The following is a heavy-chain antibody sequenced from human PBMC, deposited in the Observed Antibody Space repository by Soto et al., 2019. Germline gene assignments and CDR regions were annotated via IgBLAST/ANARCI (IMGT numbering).Heavy chain of an antibody. J-gene: IGHJ6*02. CDR3: TQMRVSGLYGMDV. D-gene: IGHD3-10*01. CDR1: GFSLSTSGVG. CDR2: IYSNDDK. Sequence: QITLKESGPTLVKHTQTLTLTCNFSGFSLSTSGVGVGWVRQPPGKALEWLAIIYSNDDKRFSTSMKSRLATTKDTAKHQLVLTMTHIDPVDTATYYCTQMRVSGLYGMDVWGQGTTVTVSS. V-gene: IGHV2-5*01.